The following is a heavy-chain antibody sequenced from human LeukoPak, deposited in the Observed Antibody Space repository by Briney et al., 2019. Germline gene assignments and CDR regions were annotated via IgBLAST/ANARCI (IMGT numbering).Heavy chain of an antibody. J-gene: IGHJ5*02. CDR2: ISASGGAT. CDR1: GFTFSSYA. V-gene: IGHV3-23*01. D-gene: IGHD2-2*01. CDR3: AKEPREYCSSTSCPNWIDP. Sequence: GGSLRLSCAASGFTFSSYAMSWVRQAPGKGLEWVSAISASGGATYYADSVKGRFTISRDNSKNTLYLQMSGLRAEDTAVYYCAKEPREYCSSTSCPNWIDPWGQGTLVTVSS.